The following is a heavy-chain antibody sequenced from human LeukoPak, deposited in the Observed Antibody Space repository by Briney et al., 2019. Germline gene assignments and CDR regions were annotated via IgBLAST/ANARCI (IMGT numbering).Heavy chain of an antibody. CDR1: GFTFSSYW. CDR3: AREGGRGYSGYDFDY. CDR2: IKQDGSEN. J-gene: IGHJ4*02. Sequence: GGTLRLSCAASGFTFSSYWMSWVRQAPGKGLEWVANIKQDGSENYYVDSVKGRFTISRDNAKNSLYLQMNSLRAEDTAVYYCAREGGRGYSGYDFDYWGQGTLVTVSS. V-gene: IGHV3-7*03. D-gene: IGHD5-12*01.